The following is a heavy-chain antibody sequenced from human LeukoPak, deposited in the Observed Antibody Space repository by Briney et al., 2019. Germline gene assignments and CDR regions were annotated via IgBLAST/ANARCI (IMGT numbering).Heavy chain of an antibody. V-gene: IGHV5-51*01. CDR3: ARYDSSGYYFDY. CDR1: GYSFTSYW. D-gene: IGHD3-22*01. J-gene: IGHJ4*02. CDR2: IYPGDSDT. Sequence: GESLKISCKGSGYSFTSYWISWVRQMAGKDLEWMGIIYPGDSDTRYSPSFQGPVTISADKSISTAYLQRSSLKASDTAMYYCARYDSSGYYFDYWGQGTLVTVSS.